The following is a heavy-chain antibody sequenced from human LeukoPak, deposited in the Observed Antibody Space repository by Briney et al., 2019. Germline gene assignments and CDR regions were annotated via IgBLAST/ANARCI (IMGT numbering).Heavy chain of an antibody. Sequence: SVKVSCKASGGTFSSYAISWVRQAPGQGLEWMGRIIPILGTANYAQKFQGRVTITADKSTSTAYMELSSLRSEDTAVYYCARGGPMVRGVPHYYYGMDVWGQGTTVTVSS. CDR2: IIPILGTA. J-gene: IGHJ6*02. CDR3: ARGGPMVRGVPHYYYGMDV. CDR1: GGTFSSYA. V-gene: IGHV1-69*04. D-gene: IGHD3-10*01.